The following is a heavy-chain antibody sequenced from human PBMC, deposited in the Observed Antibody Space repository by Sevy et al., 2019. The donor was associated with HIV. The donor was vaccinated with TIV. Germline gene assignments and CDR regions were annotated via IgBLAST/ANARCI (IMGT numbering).Heavy chain of an antibody. V-gene: IGHV5-51*01. J-gene: IGHJ6*02. CDR3: ARGARGTLPSFYYYTLNV. CDR2: IYPDDSDT. D-gene: IGHD1-1*01. CDR1: GYSFATYW. Sequence: GECLKISCKGSGYSFATYWIAWVRQMPGKGLEWMGIIYPDDSDTRYSPSFQGQVTISADKSISTAYLQWSTLKAYDTAKYYCARGARGTLPSFYYYTLNVWGQGTTVTVPS.